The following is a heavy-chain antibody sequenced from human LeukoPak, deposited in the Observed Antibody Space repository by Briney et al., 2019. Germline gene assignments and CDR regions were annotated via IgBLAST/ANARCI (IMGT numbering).Heavy chain of an antibody. J-gene: IGHJ5*02. CDR3: ARDSRPYYYGSGSHNWFDP. CDR2: ISSSGSTI. V-gene: IGHV3-11*04. CDR1: GFTFSDYY. Sequence: PGGSLRLSCAASGFTFSDYYMSWIRQAPGKGLEWVSYISSSGSTIYYADSVKGRFTISRDNAKNSLYLQMNSLRAEDTAVYYCARDSRPYYYGSGSHNWFDPWGQGTLVTVSS. D-gene: IGHD3-10*01.